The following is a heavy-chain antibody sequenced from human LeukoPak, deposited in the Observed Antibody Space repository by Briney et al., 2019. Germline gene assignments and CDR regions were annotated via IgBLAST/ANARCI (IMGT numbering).Heavy chain of an antibody. CDR2: ISSSGSTI. V-gene: IGHV3-48*04. CDR3: ARPNNWNYVYYFDY. CDR1: GLSFSSYT. D-gene: IGHD1-7*01. J-gene: IGHJ4*02. Sequence: GGSLRLSCAPSGLSFSSYTIHWVRQAPGKGLEWVSYISSSGSTIYYADSVKGRFTISRDNAKNSLYLQMNSLRAEDTAVYYCARPNNWNYVYYFDYWGQGTLVTVSS.